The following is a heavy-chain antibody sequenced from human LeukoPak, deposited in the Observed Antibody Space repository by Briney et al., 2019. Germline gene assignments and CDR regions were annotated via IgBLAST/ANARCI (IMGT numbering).Heavy chain of an antibody. J-gene: IGHJ6*03. CDR1: GGSISSSSYY. V-gene: IGHV4-39*07. CDR2: IYYSGST. D-gene: IGHD7-27*01. Sequence: PSETLSLTCTVSGGSISSSSYYWGWIRQPPGKGLEWIGSIYYSGSTYYNPSLKSRVTISVDTSKNQFSLKLSSVTAADTAVYYCARRPWAYYYYYYMDLWGKGTTVTVSS. CDR3: ARRPWAYYYYYYMDL.